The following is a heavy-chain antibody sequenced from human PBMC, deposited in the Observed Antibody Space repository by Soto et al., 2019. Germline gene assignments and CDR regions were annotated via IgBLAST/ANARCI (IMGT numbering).Heavy chain of an antibody. V-gene: IGHV3-49*03. Sequence: GGSLRLSCTASGFTFGDYGMSWFRQAPGKGLEWVGFIRSKGYGETTEYAASVKGRFTMSRDDYKSIAYLQMNSLKTEDTAVYFCSGLRFLEWSYWGQGTLVTVSS. CDR3: SGLRFLEWSY. CDR2: IRSKGYGETT. D-gene: IGHD3-3*01. J-gene: IGHJ4*02. CDR1: GFTFGDYG.